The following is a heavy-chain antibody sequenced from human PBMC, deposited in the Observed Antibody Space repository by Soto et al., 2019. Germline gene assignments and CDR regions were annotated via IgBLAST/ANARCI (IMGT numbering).Heavy chain of an antibody. Sequence: QVQLVESGGGVVQPGRSLRLSCAASGFTFSSYGMHWVRQAPGKGLEWVAVISYDGSNKYYADSVKGRFTISRDNSKNTLYLQMNSLRAEDTAVYYCSKDRGYGDPLPHFDYWGQGTLVTVSS. J-gene: IGHJ4*02. V-gene: IGHV3-30*18. D-gene: IGHD4-17*01. CDR1: GFTFSSYG. CDR3: SKDRGYGDPLPHFDY. CDR2: ISYDGSNK.